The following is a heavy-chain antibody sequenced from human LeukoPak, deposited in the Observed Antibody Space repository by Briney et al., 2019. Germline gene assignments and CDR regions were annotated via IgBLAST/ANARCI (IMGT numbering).Heavy chain of an antibody. V-gene: IGHV4-34*01. CDR1: GGSFSGYY. CDR3: ARGRTTSRYGMDV. D-gene: IGHD4-4*01. J-gene: IGHJ6*02. Sequence: SETLSLTCAVYGGSFSGYYWSWIRQPPGKGLEWIGEINHSGSTNYNPSLKSRVTISVDTSKNQFSLKLSSVTAADTAVHYCARGRTTSRYGMDVWGQGTTVTVSS. CDR2: INHSGST.